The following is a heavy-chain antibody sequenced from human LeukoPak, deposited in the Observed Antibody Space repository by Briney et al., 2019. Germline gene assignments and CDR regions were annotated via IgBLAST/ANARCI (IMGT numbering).Heavy chain of an antibody. CDR1: GFTFDDYA. CDR3: AKGGNWGNYFDY. J-gene: IGHJ4*02. CDR2: ISWNSGSI. V-gene: IGHV3-9*03. D-gene: IGHD7-27*01. Sequence: ALRLSCAASGFTFDDYAMHWVRQAPGKGLEWVSGISWNSGSIGYADSVKGRFTISRDNAKNSLYLQMNSLRAEDMALYYCAKGGNWGNYFDYWGQGTLVTVSS.